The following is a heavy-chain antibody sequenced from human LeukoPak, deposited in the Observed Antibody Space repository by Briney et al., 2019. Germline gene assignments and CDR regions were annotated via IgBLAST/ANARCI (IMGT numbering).Heavy chain of an antibody. D-gene: IGHD1-26*01. CDR3: ARAYSERYGLGYNYMDV. J-gene: IGHJ6*03. CDR2: ISSSSSYI. CDR1: GFTFSTYS. V-gene: IGHV3-21*01. Sequence: PGGSLRLSCAASGFTFSTYSMNWVRQAPGKGLEWVSSISSSSSYIYYADSVKGRFTISRDNAKKSVYLQMNSLRAEDTAVYYCARAYSERYGLGYNYMDVWGKGTTVTISS.